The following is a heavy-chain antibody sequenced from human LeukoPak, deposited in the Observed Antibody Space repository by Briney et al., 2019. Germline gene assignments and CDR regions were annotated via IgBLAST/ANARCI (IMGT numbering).Heavy chain of an antibody. CDR1: GGSFSDYY. Sequence: SETLSLTCAVYGGSFSDYYWTWIRQPPGKGLEWIGEISHSGSTNYNPSLKSRVTISVDTSKNQFSLKLSSVTAADTAVYYCARWVVAADYYYYMDVWGKGTTVTVSS. CDR2: ISHSGST. D-gene: IGHD2-15*01. CDR3: ARWVVAADYYYYMDV. V-gene: IGHV4-34*01. J-gene: IGHJ6*03.